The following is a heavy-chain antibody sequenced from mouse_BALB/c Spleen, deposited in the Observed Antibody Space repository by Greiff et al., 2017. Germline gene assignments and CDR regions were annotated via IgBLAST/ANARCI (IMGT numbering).Heavy chain of an antibody. Sequence: EVQLQQSGPELVKPGASVKISCKASGYTFTDYNMYWVKQSHGKSLVWIGYILPYNGGTGYNQKFKSKATLTVDNSSSTAYMELRSLTSEDSAVYYCARSPFAYWGQGTLVTVSA. V-gene: IGHV1S29*02. J-gene: IGHJ3*01. CDR3: ARSPFAY. CDR1: GYTFTDYN. CDR2: ILPYNGGT.